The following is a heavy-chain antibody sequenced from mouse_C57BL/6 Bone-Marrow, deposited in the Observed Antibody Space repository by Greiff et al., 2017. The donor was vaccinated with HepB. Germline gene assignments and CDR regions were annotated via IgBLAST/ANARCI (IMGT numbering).Heavy chain of an antibody. CDR2: IYPGDGDT. V-gene: IGHV1-80*01. Sequence: VQLQQSGAELVKPGASVKISCKASGYAFSSYWMNWVKQRPGKGLEWIGQIYPGDGDTNYNGKFKGKATLTADKSSSTAYMQLSSLTSEDSAVYFCARDYGGLRQNWYFDVWGTGTTVTVSS. CDR3: ARDYGGLRQNWYFDV. D-gene: IGHD2-4*01. J-gene: IGHJ1*03. CDR1: GYAFSSYW.